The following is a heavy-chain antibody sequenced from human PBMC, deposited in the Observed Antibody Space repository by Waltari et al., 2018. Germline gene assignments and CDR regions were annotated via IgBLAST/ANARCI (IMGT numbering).Heavy chain of an antibody. Sequence: QLQLQESGPGLVKPSETLSLTCTVSGGSISSSSYYWGWIRQPPGKGLEWIGTIYYGGSTYSNPSLKTRVTISVDTSKNQFSLKLSSVTAAVTALYYCARQRVRAGDWFDPWGQGTLVTVSS. CDR1: GGSISSSSYY. D-gene: IGHD4-17*01. J-gene: IGHJ5*02. CDR3: ARQRVRAGDWFDP. CDR2: IYYGGST. V-gene: IGHV4-39*07.